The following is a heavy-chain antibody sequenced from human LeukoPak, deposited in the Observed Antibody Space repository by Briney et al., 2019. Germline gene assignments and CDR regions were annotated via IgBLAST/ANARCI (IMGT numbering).Heavy chain of an antibody. Sequence: GGSLTLSCATSGFTFTTYWMNWVRQAPGKGREWVANIKQDGSEKYYVDSVKGRFTISRDNAKNSLYLQMNSLRADDTAVYYCARGGGYAWDYWGQGTLVTVSS. D-gene: IGHD5-12*01. CDR2: IKQDGSEK. J-gene: IGHJ4*02. V-gene: IGHV3-7*01. CDR3: ARGGGYAWDY. CDR1: GFTFTTYW.